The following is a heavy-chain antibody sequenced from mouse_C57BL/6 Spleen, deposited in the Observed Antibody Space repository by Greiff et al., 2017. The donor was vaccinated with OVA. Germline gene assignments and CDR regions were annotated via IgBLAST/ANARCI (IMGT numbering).Heavy chain of an antibody. CDR3: AITGGYAMDY. J-gene: IGHJ4*01. CDR2: IDPEDGET. Sequence: QVQLQQSGPELVKPGASVKISCKASGYAFSSSWMNWVKQRPGKGLEWIGRIDPEDGETKYAPKFQGKATITADTSSNTAYLQLSSLTSEDTAVYYCAITGGYAMDYWGQGTSVTVSS. V-gene: IGHV1-82*01. CDR1: GYAFSSSW. D-gene: IGHD1-2*01.